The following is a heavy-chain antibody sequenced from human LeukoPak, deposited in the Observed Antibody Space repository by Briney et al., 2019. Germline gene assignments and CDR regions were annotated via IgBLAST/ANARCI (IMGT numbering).Heavy chain of an antibody. CDR1: GFTFSTYW. Sequence: HPGGSLRLSCAASGFTFSTYWMSWVRQAPGKGLEWVANIKQDGSEKDYVDSVKGRFTTSRDNAKNSLFLQMNSLRAEDTAMYYCARVRGGYYFDYWGQGSLVTVSS. CDR3: ARVRGGYYFDY. D-gene: IGHD3-16*01. CDR2: IKQDGSEK. J-gene: IGHJ4*02. V-gene: IGHV3-7*01.